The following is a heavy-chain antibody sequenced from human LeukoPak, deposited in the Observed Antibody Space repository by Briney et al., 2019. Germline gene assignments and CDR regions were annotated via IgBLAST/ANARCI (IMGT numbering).Heavy chain of an antibody. Sequence: AASVKVSCKASGYTFTSYDINWVRQATGQGLEWMGWMNPNSGNTGYAQKFQGGVTMTRNTSISTAYMELSSLRSEDTAVYYCAREVATDYYYYYGMDVWGQGTTVTVSS. CDR1: GYTFTSYD. CDR2: MNPNSGNT. D-gene: IGHD5-12*01. CDR3: AREVATDYYYYYGMDV. J-gene: IGHJ6*02. V-gene: IGHV1-8*01.